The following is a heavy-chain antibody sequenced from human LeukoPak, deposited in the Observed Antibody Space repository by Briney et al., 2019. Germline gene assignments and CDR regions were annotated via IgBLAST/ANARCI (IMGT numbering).Heavy chain of an antibody. CDR3: ARGVAARSTSYPYYYYMDV. J-gene: IGHJ6*03. D-gene: IGHD6-6*01. CDR2: INHSGST. Sequence: SETLSLTCAVYGGSFSGYYWSWIRQPPGKGLEWIGEINHSGSTNYNPSLKSRVTISVDASKNQFSLKLSSVTAADTAVYYCARGVAARSTSYPYYYYMDVWGKGTTVTVSS. CDR1: GGSFSGYY. V-gene: IGHV4-34*01.